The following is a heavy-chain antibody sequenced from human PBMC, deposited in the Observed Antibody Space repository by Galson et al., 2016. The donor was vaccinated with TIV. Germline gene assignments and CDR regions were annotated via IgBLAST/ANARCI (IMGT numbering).Heavy chain of an antibody. Sequence: SLRLSCAASGFRFRSYAMTWVRQAPGKGLEWVSSISGGGDITYYADSVKGRFTISRDNSRNNLYLQMNSLRVDDTAVYYCAEDPDMVYGNSDFDSWGQGTLVTVSS. D-gene: IGHD3-10*01. CDR2: ISGGGDIT. J-gene: IGHJ4*02. CDR1: GFRFRSYA. CDR3: AEDPDMVYGNSDFDS. V-gene: IGHV3-23*01.